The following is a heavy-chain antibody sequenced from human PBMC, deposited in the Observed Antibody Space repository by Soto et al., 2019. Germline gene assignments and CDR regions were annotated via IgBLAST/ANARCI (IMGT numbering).Heavy chain of an antibody. CDR3: ATYYGDYIWYYFDY. CDR2: ISGSGGST. J-gene: IGHJ4*02. D-gene: IGHD4-17*01. V-gene: IGHV3-23*01. CDR1: GFTFSSYA. Sequence: GGSLRLSCAASGFTFSSYAMSWVRQAPGKGLEWVSAISGSGGSTYYADSVKGRFTISRDNSKNTLYLQMNSLRAEDTAVYYCATYYGDYIWYYFDYWGQGTLVTVSS.